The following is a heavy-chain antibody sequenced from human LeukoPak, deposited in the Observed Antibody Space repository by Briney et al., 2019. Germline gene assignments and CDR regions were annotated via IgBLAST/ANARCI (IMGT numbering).Heavy chain of an antibody. J-gene: IGHJ4*02. V-gene: IGHV3-33*08. CDR1: GFTFSSYS. CDR2: IRYDGSNK. Sequence: GSLRLSCAASGFTFSSYSMNWVRQAPGKGLEWVAFIRYDGSNKYYADSVKGRFTISRDNAKNSLYLQMNSLRAEDTAVYYCARTDRQYSGGTEDYWGQGTLVTVSS. D-gene: IGHD5-12*01. CDR3: ARTDRQYSGGTEDY.